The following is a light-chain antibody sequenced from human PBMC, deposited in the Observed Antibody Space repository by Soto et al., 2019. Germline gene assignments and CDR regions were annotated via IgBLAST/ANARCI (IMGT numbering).Light chain of an antibody. CDR1: QSVSSY. V-gene: IGKV3-11*01. CDR3: QQRSNWPSIT. CDR2: DAS. Sequence: EIVLTQSPGTLSLSPGARATLSCRASQSVSSYLAWYQQKPGQAPRLLIYDASNRATGIPARFSGSGSGTDFTLTIRSLDPEDFAVYYCQQRSNWPSITFGQGTRLEIK. J-gene: IGKJ5*01.